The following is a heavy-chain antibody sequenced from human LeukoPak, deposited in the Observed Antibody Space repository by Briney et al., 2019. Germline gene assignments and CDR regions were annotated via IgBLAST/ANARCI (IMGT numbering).Heavy chain of an antibody. D-gene: IGHD3-10*01. CDR1: GYSFTSYW. Sequence: GEALEISWKGSGYSFTSYWIGWVRQMRGKGLEWMGIIYPGDSDTRYSPSFQGQVTISADKSISTAYLQWSSLKASDTAMYYCARYAMARFGELSPDYWGQGTLVTVSS. V-gene: IGHV5-51*01. CDR2: IYPGDSDT. J-gene: IGHJ4*02. CDR3: ARYAMARFGELSPDY.